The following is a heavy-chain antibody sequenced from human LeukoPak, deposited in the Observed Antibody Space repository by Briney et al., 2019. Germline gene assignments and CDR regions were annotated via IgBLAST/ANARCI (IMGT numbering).Heavy chain of an antibody. D-gene: IGHD5-18*01. V-gene: IGHV4-34*01. J-gene: IGHJ5*02. CDR1: GGSFSGYY. CDR2: INHSGST. CDR3: AKGAGGFSYYNRFDP. Sequence: SETLSLTCAVYGGSFSGYYWSWIRQPPGKGLEWIGEINHSGSTNYNPSLKSRVTISVGASKNQFSLKLASVTAADTAIYYCAKGAGGFSYYNRFDPGGQGKGVTVSA.